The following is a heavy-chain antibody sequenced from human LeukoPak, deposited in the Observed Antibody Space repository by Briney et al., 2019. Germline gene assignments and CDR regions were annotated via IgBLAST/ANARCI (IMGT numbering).Heavy chain of an antibody. Sequence: SETLSLTCNVSGGYITSYYWNWIRQPPGKGLEWIGYIYYTGSTNSNPSLRSRVTMSLDTSKNQFSLKLSSVTATDTARYYCAGSYFYDGNRYFDYWGQGALVTVSS. J-gene: IGHJ4*02. V-gene: IGHV4-59*08. CDR3: AGSYFYDGNRYFDY. D-gene: IGHD3-22*01. CDR1: GGYITSYY. CDR2: IYYTGST.